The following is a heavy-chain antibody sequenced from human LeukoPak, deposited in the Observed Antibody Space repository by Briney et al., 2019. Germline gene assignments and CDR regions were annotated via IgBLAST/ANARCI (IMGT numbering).Heavy chain of an antibody. CDR1: GGCISSYY. Sequence: SETLSLTCTGSGGCISSYYWSWIRQPPGKGLEGSGYIYYSGSTNYNPSLKSRVTISVDTSKNQFSLKLSSVTAADTAVYYCARGGHDFWSGTFDYWGQGTLVTVSS. J-gene: IGHJ4*02. CDR2: IYYSGST. D-gene: IGHD3-3*01. V-gene: IGHV4-59*01. CDR3: ARGGHDFWSGTFDY.